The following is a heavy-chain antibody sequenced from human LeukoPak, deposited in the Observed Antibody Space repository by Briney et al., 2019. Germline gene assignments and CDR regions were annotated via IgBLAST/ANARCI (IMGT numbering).Heavy chain of an antibody. CDR1: GFTFSSYG. D-gene: IGHD1-14*01. J-gene: IGHJ3*02. Sequence: PGGSLRLSCAASGFTFSSYGMHWVRQAPGKGLEWVAVISYDGSNKYYADSVKGRFTISRDNSKNTLYLQMNSLRAEDTAVYYCAREAEGNDIWGQGTMVTVSS. V-gene: IGHV3-30*03. CDR3: AREAEGNDI. CDR2: ISYDGSNK.